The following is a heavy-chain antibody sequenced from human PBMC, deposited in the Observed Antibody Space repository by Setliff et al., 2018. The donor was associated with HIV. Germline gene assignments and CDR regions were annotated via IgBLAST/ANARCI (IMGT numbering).Heavy chain of an antibody. Sequence: PSETLSLTCTVSGVSISSYYWSWIRQPAGKGLEWIGRMYTSGGTDFNPSLKSRVTMSVDTSKSQVSLMLKSVTAADTAVYYCARDFITYGDYDQVYYYMDVWGKGTTVTVSS. D-gene: IGHD4-17*01. CDR1: GVSISSYY. CDR3: ARDFITYGDYDQVYYYMDV. V-gene: IGHV4-4*07. CDR2: MYTSGGT. J-gene: IGHJ6*03.